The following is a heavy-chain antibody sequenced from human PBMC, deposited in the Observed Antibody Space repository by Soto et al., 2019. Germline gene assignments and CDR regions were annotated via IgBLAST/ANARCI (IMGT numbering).Heavy chain of an antibody. CDR3: AFHFRGVIGMHLDV. D-gene: IGHD3-10*01. CDR2: INHSGST. J-gene: IGHJ6*04. V-gene: IGHV4-34*01. CDR1: GVSINSHY. Sequence: SETLSLTCTVSGVSINSHYWSWIRQPPGKGLEWIGEINHSGSTNYNPSLKSRVTISVDTSKNQFSLKLSSVTAADTAVYYCAFHFRGVIGMHLDVWGKGTTVTVSS.